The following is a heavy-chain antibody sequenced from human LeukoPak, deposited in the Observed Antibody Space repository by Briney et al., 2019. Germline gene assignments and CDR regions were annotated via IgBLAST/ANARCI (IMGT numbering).Heavy chain of an antibody. J-gene: IGHJ4*02. V-gene: IGHV3-20*01. CDR3: ARGYYGSGLSYFDY. CDR2: INWNGGST. CDR1: GFTFDDYG. Sequence: GGSLRLSCAASGFTFDDYGMSWVRQAPGKGLEWVSGINWNGGSTGYADSVKGRFTISRDNAKNSLYLQMNSLRAEDTALYHCARGYYGSGLSYFDYWGQGTLVTVSS. D-gene: IGHD3-10*01.